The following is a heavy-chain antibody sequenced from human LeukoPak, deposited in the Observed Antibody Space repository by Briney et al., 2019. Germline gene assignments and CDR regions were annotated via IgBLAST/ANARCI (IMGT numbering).Heavy chain of an antibody. D-gene: IGHD3-22*01. Sequence: SETLSLTCAVSGGSITSGGDSWSWIRQPPGKGLEWIGYISHSGSTYFNPSLKSRVTISLDRSRNQFSLKLSSLTAADTAVYYCAKTDLVVSYAPLRFWGQGTLVTVSS. CDR3: AKTDLVVSYAPLRF. CDR2: ISHSGST. V-gene: IGHV4-30-2*01. CDR1: GGSITSGGDS. J-gene: IGHJ4*02.